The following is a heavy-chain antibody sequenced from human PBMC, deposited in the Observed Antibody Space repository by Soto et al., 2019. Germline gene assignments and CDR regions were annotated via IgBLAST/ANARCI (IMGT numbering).Heavy chain of an antibody. CDR2: IYYSGST. J-gene: IGHJ6*02. CDR3: ARGAYCSGGSCYFYYYYYGMDV. V-gene: IGHV4-61*01. D-gene: IGHD2-15*01. Sequence: QVQLQESGPGLVKPSETLSLTCTVSGGSVSSGSYYWSWIRQPPGKGLEWIEYIYYSGSTNYNPSLKSRVTISVDTSKNQFSLKLSSVTAADTAVYYCARGAYCSGGSCYFYYYYYGMDVWGQGTTVTVSS. CDR1: GGSVSSGSYY.